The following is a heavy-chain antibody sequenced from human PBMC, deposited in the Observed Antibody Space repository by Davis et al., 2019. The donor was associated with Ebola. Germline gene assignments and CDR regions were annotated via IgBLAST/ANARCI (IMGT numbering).Heavy chain of an antibody. J-gene: IGHJ4*02. CDR3: AKSKNRDY. CDR1: GFTFSSYA. D-gene: IGHD1-14*01. Sequence: GGSLRLSCAASGFTFSSYAMHWVRQAPGKGLEWVAVISYDGSNKYYADSVKGRFTISRDNSKNTLYLQMNSLRAEDTAVYYCAKSKNRDYWGQGTLVTVSS. CDR2: ISYDGSNK. V-gene: IGHV3-30*04.